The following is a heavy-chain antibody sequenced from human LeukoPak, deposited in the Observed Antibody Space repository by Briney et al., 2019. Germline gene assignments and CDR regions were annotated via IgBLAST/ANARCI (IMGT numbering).Heavy chain of an antibody. CDR1: GFKFNTYW. CDR2: IKQDGSEK. V-gene: IGHV3-7*01. Sequence: GGSLRLSCAASGFKFNTYWMSWVRQAPGKGPEWVANIKQDGSEKYYVDSVKGRFTISRDNAKNSLYLQMNSLRAEDTAVYYCARDRAGYFDYWGQGTLVTVSS. CDR3: ARDRAGYFDY. D-gene: IGHD6-25*01. J-gene: IGHJ4*02.